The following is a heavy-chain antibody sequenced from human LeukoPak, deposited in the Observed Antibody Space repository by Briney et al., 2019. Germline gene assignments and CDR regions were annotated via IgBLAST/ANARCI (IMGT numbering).Heavy chain of an antibody. D-gene: IGHD3-10*01. V-gene: IGHV3-23*01. J-gene: IGHJ4*02. Sequence: PGGSMRLSCAASGFSFSGYGMAWVRRAPGKGLECVSAITGSGSTSYYADSVEGRFTISRDNSKNTLYLQMNSLRAEDTAVYYCARDGSLHDVLLWFRQPIDEPPFDSWGQGTLVTVSS. CDR1: GFSFSGYG. CDR2: ITGSGSTS. CDR3: ARDGSLHDVLLWFRQPIDEPPFDS.